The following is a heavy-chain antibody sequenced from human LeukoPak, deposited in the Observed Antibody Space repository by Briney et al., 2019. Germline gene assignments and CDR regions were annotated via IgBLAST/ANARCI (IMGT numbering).Heavy chain of an antibody. CDR2: IRYDGSNK. J-gene: IGHJ6*03. D-gene: IGHD4-11*01. Sequence: PGGSLRLSCAASGFTFSSYGMHWVRQAPGKGLEWVAFIRYDGSNKYYADSVKGRFTISRDNSKNTLYLQMNSLRAEDTAVYYCAATPGASNDYIKRWNYYMDVWGKGTTVTVSS. V-gene: IGHV3-30*02. CDR1: GFTFSSYG. CDR3: AATPGASNDYIKRWNYYMDV.